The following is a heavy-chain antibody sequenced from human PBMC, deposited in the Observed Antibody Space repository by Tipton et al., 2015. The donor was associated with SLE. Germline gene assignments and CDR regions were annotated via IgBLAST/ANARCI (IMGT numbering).Heavy chain of an antibody. V-gene: IGHV3-30-3*01. CDR3: AKASLVVVGYDAFDI. J-gene: IGHJ3*02. Sequence: SLRLSCAASGFTFSSYAMHWVRQAPGKGLEWVAVISYDGSNKYYADSVKGRFTISRDNSKNTLYLQMNSLRAEDTAVYYCAKASLVVVGYDAFDIWGQGTRVTVSS. CDR2: ISYDGSNK. CDR1: GFTFSSYA. D-gene: IGHD3-22*01.